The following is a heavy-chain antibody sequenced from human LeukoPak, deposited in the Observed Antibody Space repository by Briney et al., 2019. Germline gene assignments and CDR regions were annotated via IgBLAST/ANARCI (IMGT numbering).Heavy chain of an antibody. V-gene: IGHV4-34*01. D-gene: IGHD6-13*01. CDR2: INHSGST. CDR3: ARGGDLRSWAYYFDY. Sequence: PSETLSLTCAVYGGSFSGYYWSWIRQPPGKGLEWIGEINHSGSTNYNPSLKSRVTISVDTSKNQFSLKLSSVTAADTAVYYCARGGDLRSWAYYFDYWGQGTLVTVSS. CDR1: GGSFSGYY. J-gene: IGHJ4*02.